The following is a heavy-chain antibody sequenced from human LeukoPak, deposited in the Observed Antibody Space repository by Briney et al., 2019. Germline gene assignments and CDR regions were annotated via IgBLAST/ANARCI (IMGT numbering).Heavy chain of an antibody. CDR2: ISGSGGST. J-gene: IGHJ5*02. CDR1: GFTFSSYG. CDR3: AKRQWLVNWFDP. V-gene: IGHV3-23*01. Sequence: GGSLRLSCAASGFTFSSYGMSWVRQAPGKGLEWVSAISGSGGSTYYADSVKGRFTISRDNSKNTLYLQMNSLRAEDTAVYYCAKRQWLVNWFDPWGQGTLVTVSS. D-gene: IGHD6-19*01.